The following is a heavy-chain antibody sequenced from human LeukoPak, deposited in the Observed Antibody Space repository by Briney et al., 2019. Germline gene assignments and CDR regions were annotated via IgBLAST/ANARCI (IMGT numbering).Heavy chain of an antibody. CDR1: GYRFTNYW. Sequence: GESLKISCKCSGYRFTNYWIGWVRQMPGKGLELIGIIYPVDSAIKYSPSFQGEVTISDDKSISTAYLQWSSLKASDTAMYYCARRSGGYFAFDLWGQGTMVTVSS. J-gene: IGHJ3*01. CDR2: IYPVDSAI. D-gene: IGHD1-26*01. V-gene: IGHV5-51*01. CDR3: ARRSGGYFAFDL.